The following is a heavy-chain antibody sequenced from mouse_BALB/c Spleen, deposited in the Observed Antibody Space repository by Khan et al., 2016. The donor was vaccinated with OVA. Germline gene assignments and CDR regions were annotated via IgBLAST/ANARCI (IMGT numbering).Heavy chain of an antibody. V-gene: IGHV3-8*02. CDR2: ISSSGSN. Sequence: EVQLQESGPSLVKPSQTLSLTCSVTGDSITSGYWNWIRKFPGNKLEYIGYISSSGSNYYNPSLNSRISTTRDTAKTQHYLQMNSRTTEDAAAYYCAGTSYYGTCYFDYWGQGTTLTVSS. CDR1: GDSITSGY. CDR3: AGTSYYGTCYFDY. J-gene: IGHJ2*01. D-gene: IGHD2-10*01.